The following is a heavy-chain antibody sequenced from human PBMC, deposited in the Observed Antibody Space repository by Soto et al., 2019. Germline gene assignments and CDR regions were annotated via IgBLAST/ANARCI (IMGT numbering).Heavy chain of an antibody. V-gene: IGHV1-18*01. CDR2: ISAYTDDP. D-gene: IGHD2-2*01. J-gene: IGHJ5*02. Sequence: QGQLVQSGAEVKKPGASVKVSCTASGNTFTNFGVTWVRQAPGQGFAWMGWISAYTDDPNYAQKFQGRVTMTIATSTSTAYLDLRSLTSDDTAVYYWARVIPGAEAWFDPWGQGTLVTVSS. CDR1: GNTFTNFG. CDR3: ARVIPGAEAWFDP.